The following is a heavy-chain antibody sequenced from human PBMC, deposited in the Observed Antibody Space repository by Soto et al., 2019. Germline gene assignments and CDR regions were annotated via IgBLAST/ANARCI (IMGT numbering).Heavy chain of an antibody. V-gene: IGHV1-3*01. J-gene: IGHJ5*02. D-gene: IGHD3-10*01. Sequence: QVQLVQSGAEVKKPGASVKVSCKASGYTFTSYAMHWVRQAPGQRLEWRGWINAGNGNTKYSQKFQGRVTITRDTXXSTAYMALSSLKPDDTAVYYCARASNYYGSGSYYHWGQGTLVTVSS. CDR3: ARASNYYGSGSYYH. CDR2: INAGNGNT. CDR1: GYTFTSYA.